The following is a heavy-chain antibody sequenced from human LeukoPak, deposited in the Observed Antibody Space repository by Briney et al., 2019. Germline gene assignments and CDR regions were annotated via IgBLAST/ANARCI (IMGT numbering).Heavy chain of an antibody. Sequence: SETLSLTCTVSGGSIRGSSYFWGWIRQPPGKGLEWIGSIYYSGTTYYNPSLKSRVTISVDTSQNQFSLKVSSVTAADTAVYYCARGVGYCSSTSCSPEYFQHWGQGTLVTVSS. D-gene: IGHD2-2*01. CDR3: ARGVGYCSSTSCSPEYFQH. J-gene: IGHJ1*01. CDR2: IYYSGTT. V-gene: IGHV4-39*01. CDR1: GGSIRGSSYF.